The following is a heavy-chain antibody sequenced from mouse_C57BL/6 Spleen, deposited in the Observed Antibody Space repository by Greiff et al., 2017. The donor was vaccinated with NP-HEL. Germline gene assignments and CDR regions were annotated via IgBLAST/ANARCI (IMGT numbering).Heavy chain of an antibody. CDR2: INPNNGGT. J-gene: IGHJ3*01. D-gene: IGHD2-4*01. Sequence: VQLQQSGPELVKPGASVKIPCKASGYTFTDYNMDWVKQSHGKSLEWIGDINPNNGGTIYNQKFKGKATLTVDKSSSTAYMELRSLTSEDTAVYYCARGEHDYDGAWFAYWGQGTLVTVSA. CDR3: ARGEHDYDGAWFAY. V-gene: IGHV1-18*01. CDR1: GYTFTDYN.